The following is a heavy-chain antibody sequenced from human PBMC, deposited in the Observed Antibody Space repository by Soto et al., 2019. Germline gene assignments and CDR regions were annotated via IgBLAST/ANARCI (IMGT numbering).Heavy chain of an antibody. CDR3: ASLRIPERPFNY. CDR1: GGSISSSSYY. D-gene: IGHD3-16*01. CDR2: MYYSGST. V-gene: IGHV4-39*01. Sequence: SETLSLTCTVSGGSISSSSYYWGWVRQPPGKGLEWIGSMYYSGSTYYNPSLKNRVTISVDTSKNRFSLKLSSVTAADTAVFYCASLRIPERPFNYWGQGTLVTVSS. J-gene: IGHJ4*02.